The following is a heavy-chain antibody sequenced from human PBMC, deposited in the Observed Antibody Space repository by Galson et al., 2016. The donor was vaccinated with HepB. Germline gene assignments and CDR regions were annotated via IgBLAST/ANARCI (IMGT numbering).Heavy chain of an antibody. CDR2: ISGSGGST. D-gene: IGHD2-2*01. CDR1: GFTFNSYA. V-gene: IGHV3-23*01. J-gene: IGHJ6*02. CDR3: AKGGVPAVYYYYYGMDV. Sequence: SLRLSCAVSGFTFNSYAMTWVRQAPGKGLEWVSGISGSGGSTYYADSVMGRFTISRDNSRNTLYVQMNSLRAEDTAVYYCAKGGVPAVYYYYYGMDVWGQGTTVTVSS.